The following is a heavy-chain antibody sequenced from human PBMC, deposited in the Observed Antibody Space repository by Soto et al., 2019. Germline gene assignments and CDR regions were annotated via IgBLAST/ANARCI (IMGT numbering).Heavy chain of an antibody. J-gene: IGHJ4*02. CDR3: ARDYYDSSGYYGFDY. V-gene: IGHV4-38-2*02. CDR2: IYHSGST. D-gene: IGHD3-22*01. Sequence: PSETLCLTCAFSVHSISSGCYYWGWVRQPPGKGLEWIGSIYHSGSTNYNPSLKSRVTISVDTSKNQFSMKLSSVTAADTAVYYCARDYYDSSGYYGFDYWGQGTLVTVSS. CDR1: VHSISSGCYY.